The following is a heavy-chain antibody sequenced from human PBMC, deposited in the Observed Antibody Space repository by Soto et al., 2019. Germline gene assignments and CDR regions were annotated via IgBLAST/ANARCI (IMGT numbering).Heavy chain of an antibody. CDR3: ARKFYYDSSANGWFDT. V-gene: IGHV5-51*01. CDR2: IFPGDSDT. J-gene: IGHJ5*02. Sequence: GESLKISCKGSGYSFTSNWIGGVRQMPGKGLEWMGIIFPGDSDTRYRPPFQGQVTISVDKSISTAYLQWSSLKASDTAMYYCARKFYYDSSANGWFDTWGQGTLVTVSS. D-gene: IGHD3-22*01. CDR1: GYSFTSNW.